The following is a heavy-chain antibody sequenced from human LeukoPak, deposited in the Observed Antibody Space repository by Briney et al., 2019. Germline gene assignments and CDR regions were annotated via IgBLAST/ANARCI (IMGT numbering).Heavy chain of an antibody. V-gene: IGHV4-59*08. Sequence: TSETLSLTCTVSGGSISSYYWSWIRQPPGKGLEWIGYIYYSGSTNYNPSLKSRVTISVDTSKNQFSLKLSSVTAADTAVYYCARQGDYYDSSGYYYFDYWGQGTLVTVSS. CDR1: GGSISSYY. CDR3: ARQGDYYDSSGYYYFDY. D-gene: IGHD3-22*01. CDR2: IYYSGST. J-gene: IGHJ4*02.